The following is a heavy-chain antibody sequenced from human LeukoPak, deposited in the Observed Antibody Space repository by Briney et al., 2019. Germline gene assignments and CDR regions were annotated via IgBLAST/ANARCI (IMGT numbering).Heavy chain of an antibody. CDR3: ARRGADMATVPGYGYWYMDV. V-gene: IGHV4-4*09. J-gene: IGHJ6*04. CDR2: LYTSGST. D-gene: IGHD5-24*01. CDR1: GVSIRSYS. Sequence: PSETLSLTSTVSGVSIRSYSWSWIRRPPGKGLEWIGYLYTSGSTDSNPSLKSRVTISEDTSKNQVSLKLRSVTAADTAVYYGARRGADMATVPGYGYWYMDVWGKGTTVTVSS.